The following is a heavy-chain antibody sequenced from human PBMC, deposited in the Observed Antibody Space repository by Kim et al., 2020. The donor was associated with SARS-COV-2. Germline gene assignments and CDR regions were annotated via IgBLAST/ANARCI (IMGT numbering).Heavy chain of an antibody. D-gene: IGHD2-2*01. J-gene: IGHJ6*02. CDR2: IIPIFGTA. CDR3: ARGAYCSSTSCYAESLYYYYGMDV. CDR1: GGTFSSYA. Sequence: SVKVSCKASGGTFSSYAISWVRQAPGQGLEWMGGIIPIFGTANYAQKFQGRVTITADESTSTAYMELSSLRSEDTAVYYCARGAYCSSTSCYAESLYYYYGMDVWGQGTTVTVSS. V-gene: IGHV1-69*13.